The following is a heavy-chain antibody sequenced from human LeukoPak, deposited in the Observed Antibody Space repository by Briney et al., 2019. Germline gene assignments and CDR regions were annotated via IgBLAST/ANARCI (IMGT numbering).Heavy chain of an antibody. CDR3: ARGQLVPDY. J-gene: IGHJ4*02. Sequence: PLETLSLTCTVSGYSISSGYYWGWIRQPPGKGLEWIGYIYYSGSTNYNPSLKSRVTISVDTSKNQFSLKLSSVTAADTAVYYCARGQLVPDYWGQGTLLTVSS. D-gene: IGHD6-13*01. V-gene: IGHV4-61*01. CDR2: IYYSGST. CDR1: GYSISSGYY.